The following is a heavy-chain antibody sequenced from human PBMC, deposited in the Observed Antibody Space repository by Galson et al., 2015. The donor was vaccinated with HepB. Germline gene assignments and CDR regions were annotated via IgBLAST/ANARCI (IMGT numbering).Heavy chain of an antibody. CDR3: TLGGAAAY. D-gene: IGHD2-15*01. J-gene: IGHJ4*02. Sequence: SLRLSCAGSGFPFGNYAMSWFRQAPGKGLEWHGDIQRKTFGGTTQYAASVRGRFTISRDDSASLAYLQMNNLRIEDTAMYYCTLGGAAAYWGQGTLVTVSS. CDR1: GFPFGNYA. V-gene: IGHV3-49*03. CDR2: IQRKTFGGTT.